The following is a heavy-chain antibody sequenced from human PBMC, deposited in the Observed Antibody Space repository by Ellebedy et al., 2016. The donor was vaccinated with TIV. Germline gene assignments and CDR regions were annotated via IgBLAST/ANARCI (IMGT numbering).Heavy chain of an antibody. CDR1: GGTFSSYA. CDR2: IIPIFGTA. V-gene: IGHV1-69*13. CDR3: ASGYDSSSSFNWFDP. D-gene: IGHD6-13*01. J-gene: IGHJ5*02. Sequence: SVKVSCXASGGTFSSYAISWVRQAPGQGLEWMGGIIPIFGTANYAQKFQGRVTITADESTSTAYMELSSLRSEDTAVYYCASGYDSSSSFNWFDPWGQGTLVTVSS.